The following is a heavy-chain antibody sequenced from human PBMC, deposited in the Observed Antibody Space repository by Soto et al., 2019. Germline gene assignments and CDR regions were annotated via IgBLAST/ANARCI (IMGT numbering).Heavy chain of an antibody. Sequence: GGSLRLSCAASGFTFSSYAMSWVRQAPGKGLEWVSAISGSGGSTYYADSVKGRFTISRDNSKNTLYLQMNSLRAEDTAVYYCAKESVGSGSYTHHYYYYYGMDVWGQGTTVTVSS. CDR1: GFTFSSYA. V-gene: IGHV3-23*01. CDR3: AKESVGSGSYTHHYYYYYGMDV. CDR2: ISGSGGST. J-gene: IGHJ6*02. D-gene: IGHD3-10*01.